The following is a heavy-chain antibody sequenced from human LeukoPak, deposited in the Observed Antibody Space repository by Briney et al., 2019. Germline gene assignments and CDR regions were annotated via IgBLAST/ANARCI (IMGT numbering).Heavy chain of an antibody. CDR3: AHSSSSSWFFDY. J-gene: IGHJ4*02. CDR1: GFSLSTSGVG. V-gene: IGHV2-5*02. D-gene: IGHD6-13*01. CDR2: IYWDDDK. Sequence: SGPTLVKPTQTLTLTCTFSGFSLSTSGVGVGWIRQPPGKALEWLALIYWDDDKRYSPSLKSRLTFTKDPSKNQVVRTVTNMDPVDTATYYCAHSSSSSWFFDYWGQGTLVTVSS.